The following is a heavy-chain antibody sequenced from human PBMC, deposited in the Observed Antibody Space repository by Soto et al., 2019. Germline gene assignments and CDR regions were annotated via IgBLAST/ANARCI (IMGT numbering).Heavy chain of an antibody. J-gene: IGHJ4*02. V-gene: IGHV4-34*01. CDR3: ARGTSSGYYYPYFDY. D-gene: IGHD3-22*01. CDR1: GGSFSGYY. Sequence: SETLSLTCAVYGGSFSGYYWSLIRQPPGKGLEWIGEINHSGSTNYNPSLKSRVTISVDTSKNQFSLKLSSVTAADTAVYYCARGTSSGYYYPYFDYWGQGTLVTVSS. CDR2: INHSGST.